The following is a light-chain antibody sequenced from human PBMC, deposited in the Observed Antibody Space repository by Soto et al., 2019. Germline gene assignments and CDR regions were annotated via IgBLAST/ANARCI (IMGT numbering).Light chain of an antibody. CDR3: QQYYNTPYT. Sequence: DIVMTQSPDSLAVSLGERATINCKSSQSLIYTSNNKNYLAWYQQKPGQPPKLLIYWASTRESGVPDRFSGSGSGTDFTLTISSLQAEDVAVFYCQQYYNTPYTFGQGTKLEIK. J-gene: IGKJ2*01. CDR1: QSLIYTSNNKNY. V-gene: IGKV4-1*01. CDR2: WAS.